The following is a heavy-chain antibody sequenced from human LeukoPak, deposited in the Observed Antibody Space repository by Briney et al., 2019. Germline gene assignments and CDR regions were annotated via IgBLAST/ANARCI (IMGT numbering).Heavy chain of an antibody. V-gene: IGHV1-2*02. CDR3: ARELMVRGVSLFDY. CDR1: GYTFTSYD. J-gene: IGHJ4*02. Sequence: GASVKVSCKASGYTFTSYDINWVRQATGQGLEWMGWINPNSGGTNYAQKFQGRVTMTRDTSISTAYMELSRLRSDDTAVYYCARELMVRGVSLFDYWGQGTLVTVSS. D-gene: IGHD3-10*01. CDR2: INPNSGGT.